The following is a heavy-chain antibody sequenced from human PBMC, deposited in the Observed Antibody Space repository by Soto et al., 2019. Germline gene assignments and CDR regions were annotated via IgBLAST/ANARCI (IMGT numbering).Heavy chain of an antibody. CDR3: AKEGPNYVCSGYYYKSPKHDAFDI. V-gene: IGHV3-13*01. CDR2: IGTAGDT. J-gene: IGHJ3*02. Sequence: LRLSCAASGFTFSNYDMHWVRQVTGKGLEWVSTIGTAGDTYYPGSVKGRLTISRENAKNSLYLQMNSLRAEDTAVYYCAKEGPNYVCSGYYYKSPKHDAFDIWGQGTMVTVSS. CDR1: GFTFSNYD. D-gene: IGHD3-22*01.